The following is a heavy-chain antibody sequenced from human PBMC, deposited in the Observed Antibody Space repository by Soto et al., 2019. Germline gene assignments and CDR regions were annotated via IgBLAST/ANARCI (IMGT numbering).Heavy chain of an antibody. J-gene: IGHJ4*02. Sequence: SETLSLTCAVYGGSFSGYYWSWIRQPPGKGLEWIGEINHSGSTNYNPSLKSRVTISVDTSKNQFSLKLSSVTAADTAVYYCARGLYSYGYWGQGTLVTVPS. CDR3: ARGLYSYGY. D-gene: IGHD5-18*01. V-gene: IGHV4-34*01. CDR2: INHSGST. CDR1: GGSFSGYY.